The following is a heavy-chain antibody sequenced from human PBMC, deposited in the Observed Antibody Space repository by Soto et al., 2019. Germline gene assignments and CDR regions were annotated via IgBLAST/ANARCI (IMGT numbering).Heavy chain of an antibody. J-gene: IGHJ4*02. CDR3: AISSQSPVTAFDY. Sequence: QVQLQESGPGLVKPSQTLSLTCTVSGGSISSGGYYWSWIRQHPGKGLEWIGYIYYSGSTYYNPSLKSRVTLSVDPSKNRFSLKLSSVTAADTAVYYCAISSQSPVTAFDYWGQGTLVTVSS. V-gene: IGHV4-31*03. D-gene: IGHD2-21*02. CDR2: IYYSGST. CDR1: GGSISSGGYY.